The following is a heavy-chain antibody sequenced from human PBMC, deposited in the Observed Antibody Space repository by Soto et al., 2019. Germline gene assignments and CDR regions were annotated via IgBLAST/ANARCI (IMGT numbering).Heavy chain of an antibody. D-gene: IGHD1-26*01. V-gene: IGHV3-23*01. CDR3: ARDRATFDS. CDR2: ISGSGANT. Sequence: EVQLLQSGGGLVQPGGSLGLSCGASGFTFISYAMSWVRHVTGKGLEWISSISGSGANTWYAGSVQGRFIISRDNSKSTVSLPMSSLRVEDTAIYYCARDRATFDSWGQGTLGTVSS. J-gene: IGHJ4*02. CDR1: GFTFISYA.